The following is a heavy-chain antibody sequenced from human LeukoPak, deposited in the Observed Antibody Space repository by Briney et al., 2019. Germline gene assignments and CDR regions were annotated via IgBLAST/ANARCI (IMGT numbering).Heavy chain of an antibody. J-gene: IGHJ6*03. CDR3: ARVAAANYYYYYYMDV. CDR1: GFTFSSYG. V-gene: IGHV3-21*01. CDR2: ISSSSSYI. D-gene: IGHD6-13*01. Sequence: GGSLRLSCAASGFTFSSYGMHWVRQAPGKGLEWVSSISSSSSYIYYADSVKGRFTISRDNAKNSLYLQMNSLRAEDTAVYYCARVAAANYYYYYYMDVWGKGTTVTVSS.